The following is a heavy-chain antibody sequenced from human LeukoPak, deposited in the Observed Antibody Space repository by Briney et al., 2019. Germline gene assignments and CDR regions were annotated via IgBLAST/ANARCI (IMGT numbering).Heavy chain of an antibody. CDR2: INHSGST. CDR1: GGSFSGYY. J-gene: IGHJ6*02. Sequence: SETLSLTCAVYGGSFSGYYWSWIRQPPGKGLEWIGEINHSGSTNYNPSLKSRVTISVDTSKNQFSLKLSSVTAADTAVYYCARGYCSSTSCYYYGMDVWGQGTTVTVSS. D-gene: IGHD2-2*01. CDR3: ARGYCSSTSCYYYGMDV. V-gene: IGHV4-34*01.